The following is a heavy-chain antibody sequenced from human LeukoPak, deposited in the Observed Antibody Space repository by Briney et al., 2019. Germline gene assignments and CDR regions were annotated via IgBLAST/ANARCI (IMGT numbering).Heavy chain of an antibody. CDR3: ARRPVAVADGPPHAFDI. CDR2: IYYSGTT. V-gene: IGHV4-39*01. D-gene: IGHD6-19*01. CDR1: GVPISSSSYY. Sequence: SETLSLTCTVSGVPISSSSYYWGWIRQPPGKGLVWIVSIYYSGTTYYNPSLKSRVTIYLDKSKNQYSLKLSSVTAADTAVYHCARRPVAVADGPPHAFDIWGQGTMVTVS. J-gene: IGHJ3*02.